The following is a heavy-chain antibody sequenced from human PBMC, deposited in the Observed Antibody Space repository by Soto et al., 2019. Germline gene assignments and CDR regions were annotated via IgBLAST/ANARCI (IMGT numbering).Heavy chain of an antibody. J-gene: IGHJ6*02. D-gene: IGHD1-26*01. CDR3: ATTSETATLYYYYYGMDV. V-gene: IGHV1-24*01. Sequence: ASVKVSCKVSGYTLTELSMHWVRQAPGKGLEWMGGFDPEDGETIYAQKFQGRVTMTEDTSTGTAYMELSSLRSEDTAVYYCATTSETATLYYYYYGMDVWGQGTTVTVSS. CDR1: GYTLTELS. CDR2: FDPEDGET.